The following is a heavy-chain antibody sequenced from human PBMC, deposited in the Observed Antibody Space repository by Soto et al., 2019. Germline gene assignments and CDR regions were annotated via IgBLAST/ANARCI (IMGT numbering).Heavy chain of an antibody. CDR3: VRDVDGSEGSCPGGI. J-gene: IGHJ1*01. D-gene: IGHD2-15*01. CDR2: ISTYNGYT. V-gene: IGHV1-18*01. Sequence: QVQMLQSGAEVKKPGASVKVSCKTSGYTFANHGINWVRQAPGQGLEWMGGISTYNGYTNSAEKFRGRVTMTTDTSTTTAYVELRSLASDDTVVYYCVRDVDGSEGSCPGGIWGQGTLVTVSS. CDR1: GYTFANHG.